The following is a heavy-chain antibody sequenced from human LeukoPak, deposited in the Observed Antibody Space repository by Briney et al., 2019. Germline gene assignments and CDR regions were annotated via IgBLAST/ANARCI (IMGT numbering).Heavy chain of an antibody. J-gene: IGHJ4*02. CDR2: ISSSSSYI. Sequence: GGSLRLSCAASGFTFSSYSMNWVRQAPGKGLEWVSSISSSSSYIYYADSVKGRFTISRDNAKNSLYLQMNSLRAEDTAVYYCTREQWLDPRLGYWGQGTLVTVSS. V-gene: IGHV3-21*01. D-gene: IGHD6-19*01. CDR3: TREQWLDPRLGY. CDR1: GFTFSSYS.